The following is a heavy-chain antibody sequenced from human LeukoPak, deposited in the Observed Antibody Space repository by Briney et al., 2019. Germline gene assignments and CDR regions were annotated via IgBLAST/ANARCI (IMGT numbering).Heavy chain of an antibody. CDR2: ITWEGRDT. Sequence: PGGSLRLSCTASGFTFDDYGMAWVRQVPGKGLEWVYGITWEGRDTGYGDSVKGRFTTSRDNAENSLFLQMNSLSVEDTALYDCARGVPSRLGTSFDYWGPGTVVTVSS. CDR1: GFTFDDYG. J-gene: IGHJ4*02. CDR3: ARGVPSRLGTSFDY. D-gene: IGHD3-16*01. V-gene: IGHV3-20*01.